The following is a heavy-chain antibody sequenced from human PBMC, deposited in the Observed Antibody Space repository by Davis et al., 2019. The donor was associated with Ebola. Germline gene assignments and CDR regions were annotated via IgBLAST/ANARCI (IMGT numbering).Heavy chain of an antibody. CDR3: TTGPDEASDPPGQGEYDSSGFPDY. CDR2: IKSKTDGGTT. Sequence: PGGSLRLSCAASGFTFSSYAMSWVRQAPGKGLEWVRRIKSKTDGGTTDYAAPVKGRFTISRDDSKNTLYLQMNSLKTEDTAVYYCTTGPDEASDPPGQGEYDSSGFPDYWGQGTLVTVSS. J-gene: IGHJ4*02. V-gene: IGHV3-15*01. D-gene: IGHD3-22*01. CDR1: GFTFSSYA.